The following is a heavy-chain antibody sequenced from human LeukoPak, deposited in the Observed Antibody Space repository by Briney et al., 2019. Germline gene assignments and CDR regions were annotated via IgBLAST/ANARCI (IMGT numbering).Heavy chain of an antibody. CDR3: ARGTKYYDFWSGYPSYYFDY. CDR2: INHSGST. CDR1: GGSFSGYY. V-gene: IGHV4-34*01. Sequence: MASETLSLTCAVYGGSFSGYYWSWIRQPPGKGLEWIGEINHSGSTNYNPSLKSRVTISVDTSKNQFSLKLSSVTAADTAVYYCARGTKYYDFWSGYPSYYFDYWGQGTLVTVSS. D-gene: IGHD3-3*01. J-gene: IGHJ4*02.